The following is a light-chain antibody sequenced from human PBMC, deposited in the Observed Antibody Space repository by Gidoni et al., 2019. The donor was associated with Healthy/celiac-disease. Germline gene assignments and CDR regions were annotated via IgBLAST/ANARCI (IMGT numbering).Light chain of an antibody. CDR1: QDISNY. CDR2: DAS. CDR3: QQYDNLPYT. V-gene: IGKV1-33*01. J-gene: IGKJ2*01. Sequence: DIQKPQSPSSLSASVVDIVTITCQASQDISNYLNWYQQKPGKAPKLLIYDASNLETGVPSRFSGSGSGTDFTFTISSLQPEDIATYYCQQYDNLPYTFGQGTKLEIK.